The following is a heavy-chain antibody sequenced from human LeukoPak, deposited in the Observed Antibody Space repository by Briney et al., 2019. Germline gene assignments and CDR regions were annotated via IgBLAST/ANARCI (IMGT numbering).Heavy chain of an antibody. J-gene: IGHJ1*01. Sequence: PGGSLRLSCAASGFTFSSYGMHWVRQAPGKGLEWVAVIWYDGSNKYYADSVKGRFTISRDNSKNTLYLQMNSLRAEDTAVYYCARANSGSHSYFQHWGQGTLVTVSS. CDR2: IWYDGSNK. CDR1: GFTFSSYG. CDR3: ARANSGSHSYFQH. V-gene: IGHV3-33*01. D-gene: IGHD1-26*01.